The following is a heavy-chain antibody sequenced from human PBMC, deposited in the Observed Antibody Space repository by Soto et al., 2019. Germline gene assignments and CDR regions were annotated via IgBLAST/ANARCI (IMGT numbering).Heavy chain of an antibody. V-gene: IGHV1-69*04. CDR3: ARDHGTMVRGVWYYYYGMDV. CDR1: GGTFSSYT. D-gene: IGHD3-10*01. Sequence: ASVKVSCKASGGTFSSYTISWVRQAPGQGLEWMGRIIPILGIANYAQKFQGRVTITADKSTSTAYMELSSLRSEDTAVYYCARDHGTMVRGVWYYYYGMDVWGQGTTVTVS. J-gene: IGHJ6*02. CDR2: IIPILGIA.